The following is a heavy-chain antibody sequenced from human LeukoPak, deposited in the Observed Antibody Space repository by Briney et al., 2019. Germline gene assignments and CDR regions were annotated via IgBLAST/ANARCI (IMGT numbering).Heavy chain of an antibody. CDR1: GGSISSSSYY. V-gene: IGHV4-39*01. D-gene: IGHD6-13*01. CDR2: IYYSGST. CDR3: ARHRSGSSWYYYYYGMDV. Sequence: SETLSLTCTVSGGSISSSSYYWGWTRQPPGKGLEWIGSIYYSGSTYYNPSLKSRVTISVDTSKNRFSLKLSSVTAADTAVYYCARHRSGSSWYYYYYGMDVWGQGTTVTVSS. J-gene: IGHJ6*02.